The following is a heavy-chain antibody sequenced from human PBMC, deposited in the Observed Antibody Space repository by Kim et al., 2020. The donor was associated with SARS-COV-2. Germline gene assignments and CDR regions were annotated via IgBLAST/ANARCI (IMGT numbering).Heavy chain of an antibody. J-gene: IGHJ3*02. CDR2: GTT. V-gene: IGHV4-59*09. Sequence: GTTNANQSLKRRVTISMETSKNQFSLRLSSVTAADTALYYCARGGKGAFDTWGRGTMVTVSS. CDR3: ARGGKGAFDT.